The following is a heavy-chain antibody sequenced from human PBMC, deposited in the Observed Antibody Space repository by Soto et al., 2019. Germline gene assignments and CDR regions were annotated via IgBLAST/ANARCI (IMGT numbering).Heavy chain of an antibody. Sequence: KTSETLSLTCTVSGGSVSSGSYYWSWIRQPPGKGLEWIGYIYYSGSTNYNPSLKSRVTISVDTSKNQFSLKLSSVTAADTAVYYCARGGYSYGYSFDYWGQGTLVTVSS. J-gene: IGHJ4*02. CDR2: IYYSGST. CDR3: ARGGYSYGYSFDY. D-gene: IGHD5-18*01. V-gene: IGHV4-61*01. CDR1: GGSVSSGSYY.